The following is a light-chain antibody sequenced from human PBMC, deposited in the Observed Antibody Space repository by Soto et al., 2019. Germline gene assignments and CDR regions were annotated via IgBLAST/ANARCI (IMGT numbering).Light chain of an antibody. Sequence: EIVLTQSPGTLSLSPGERATLSCRASQSVSSSYLAWYQQKPGQAPRLLIYGASSRATGIPERFSGSGSGKDFTLTISRLEPEDFAVYYCQQYGSSPPNTFGQGTKLEIK. CDR1: QSVSSSY. V-gene: IGKV3-20*01. J-gene: IGKJ2*01. CDR3: QQYGSSPPNT. CDR2: GAS.